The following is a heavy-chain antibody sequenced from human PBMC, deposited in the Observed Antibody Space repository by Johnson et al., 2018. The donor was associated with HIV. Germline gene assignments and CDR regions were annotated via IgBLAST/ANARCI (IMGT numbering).Heavy chain of an antibody. CDR2: ISWNSGSI. D-gene: IGHD4-17*01. V-gene: IGHV3-9*01. Sequence: VQLVESGGGLVQPGGSLRLSCAASGFTFDDYAMHWVRQAPGKGLEWVSGISWNSGSIGYADSVKGRFTISRDNTNNLLYLQMNSLRAEDTAVYFGARDIQYGYYSSAASDIWGQGTMVTVSS. CDR3: ARDIQYGYYSSAASDI. CDR1: GFTFDDYA. J-gene: IGHJ3*02.